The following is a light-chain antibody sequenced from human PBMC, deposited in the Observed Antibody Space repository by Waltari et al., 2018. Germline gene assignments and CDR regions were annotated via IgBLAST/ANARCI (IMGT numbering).Light chain of an antibody. J-gene: IGKJ2*01. V-gene: IGKV3-20*01. CDR2: GAS. CDR1: QSVSSNY. Sequence: PGERATLSCRASQSVSSNYLAWYQQRPGQAPRLLFFGASNRATGVPDRFSGSVSGTDFTLTISRLEPEDFAVYFCQQYGGSPTYTFGQGTKLEIK. CDR3: QQYGGSPTYT.